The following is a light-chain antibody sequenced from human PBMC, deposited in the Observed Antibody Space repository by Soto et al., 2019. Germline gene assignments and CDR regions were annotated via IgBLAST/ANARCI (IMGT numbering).Light chain of an antibody. CDR2: GAS. J-gene: IGKJ4*01. Sequence: EIVMTQSPATLSVSPGERATLSCRASQSVSSNLAWYQQKPGQAPRLLIYGASTRATGIPARFSGSRSGTACTLTISSLQSEDFAVYYGKQYNNWPALTFGGGTKVEIK. V-gene: IGKV3-15*01. CDR3: KQYNNWPALT. CDR1: QSVSSN.